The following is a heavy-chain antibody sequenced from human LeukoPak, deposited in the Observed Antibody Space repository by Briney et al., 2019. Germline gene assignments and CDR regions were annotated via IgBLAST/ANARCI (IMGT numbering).Heavy chain of an antibody. Sequence: KPSETLSLTCTVSGGSVSGSNNYWGWIRQPPGKGLEWIGTIFYSGTAYYNPSFRSRVTISVDTSKNQFSLRLSSVTAADTAVYYCARQWLVSHWFDPWGQGTLVTVSS. CDR2: IFYSGTA. CDR1: GGSVSGSNNY. D-gene: IGHD6-19*01. V-gene: IGHV4-39*01. CDR3: ARQWLVSHWFDP. J-gene: IGHJ5*02.